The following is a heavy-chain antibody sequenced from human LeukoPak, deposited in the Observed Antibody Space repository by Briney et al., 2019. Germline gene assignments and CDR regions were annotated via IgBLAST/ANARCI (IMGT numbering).Heavy chain of an antibody. CDR1: GGSISSYY. J-gene: IGHJ6*02. Sequence: SETLSLTCTVSGGSISSYYWSWIRQPPGKGLEWIGYIYYSGSTNYNPSLNSRVTISVDTSKNQLSLKLSSVTAADTAVYYCARVPGVAVAGNYYYYGMDVWGQGTTVTVSS. CDR3: ARVPGVAVAGNYYYYGMDV. D-gene: IGHD6-19*01. CDR2: IYYSGST. V-gene: IGHV4-59*01.